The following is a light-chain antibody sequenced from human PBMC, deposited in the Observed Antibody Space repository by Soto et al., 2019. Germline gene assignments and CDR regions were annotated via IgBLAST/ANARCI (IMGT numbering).Light chain of an antibody. CDR2: DVS. Sequence: QSVLTRPASVYGAAGQAITISCTGTSSDVGGYNYVSWYQQHPGKAPKLMIYDVSNRPSGVSNRFSGSKSGNTASLTISGLQAEDEADYYCSSYTSSSTQVFGTGTKVTVL. CDR1: SSDVGGYNY. CDR3: SSYTSSSTQV. J-gene: IGLJ1*01. V-gene: IGLV2-14*01.